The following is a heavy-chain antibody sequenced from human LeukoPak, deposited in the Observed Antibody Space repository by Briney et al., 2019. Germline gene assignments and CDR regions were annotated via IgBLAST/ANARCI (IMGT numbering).Heavy chain of an antibody. Sequence: TSETLSLTCAVYGGSFSGYYWSWIRQPPGKGLEWIGEINHSGSTNYSPSLKSRVTISVDTSKNQFSLKLSSVTAADTAVYYCARTPYDIVVVPAAPPTYYYYYYGMDVWGQGTTVTVSS. J-gene: IGHJ6*02. CDR3: ARTPYDIVVVPAAPPTYYYYYYGMDV. CDR1: GGSFSGYY. D-gene: IGHD2-2*01. CDR2: INHSGST. V-gene: IGHV4-34*01.